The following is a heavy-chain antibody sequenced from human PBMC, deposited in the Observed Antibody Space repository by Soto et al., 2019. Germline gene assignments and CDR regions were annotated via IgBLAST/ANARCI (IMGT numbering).Heavy chain of an antibody. J-gene: IGHJ4*02. CDR1: GYTFTSYY. Sequence: ASVKVSCKASGYTFTSYYMHWVRQARGQGLEWMGIINPSGYGTSYAQKFQGWVTMTRDTSISTAYMELSRLRSDDTAVYYCARDSRRYYGSGSNLDYWGQGTLVTVSS. CDR3: ARDSRRYYGSGSNLDY. D-gene: IGHD3-10*01. V-gene: IGHV1-46*01. CDR2: INPSGYGT.